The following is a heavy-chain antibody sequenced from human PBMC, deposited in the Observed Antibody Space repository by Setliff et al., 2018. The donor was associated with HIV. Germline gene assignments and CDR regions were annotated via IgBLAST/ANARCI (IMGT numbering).Heavy chain of an antibody. CDR2: IYYSGST. CDR1: GGSISSHY. V-gene: IGHV4-59*11. D-gene: IGHD2-21*02. CDR3: ASTYCGGDCYSRYFQH. Sequence: SETLSLTCTVSGGSISSHYWSWIRQPPGKGLEWIGSIYYSGSTNYNPSLKSRVTISVDTSKNQFSLKLSSVTAADTAVYYCASTYCGGDCYSRYFQHWGQGTLVTAPQ. J-gene: IGHJ1*01.